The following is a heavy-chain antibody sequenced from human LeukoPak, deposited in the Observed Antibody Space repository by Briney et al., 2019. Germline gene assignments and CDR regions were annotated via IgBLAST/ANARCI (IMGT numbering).Heavy chain of an antibody. CDR2: INHSGST. Sequence: SETLSLTCAVYGGSFSGYYRSWIRQPPGKGLEWIGEINHSGSTNYNPSLKSRVTISVDTSKNQFSLKLSSVTAADTAVYYCARSLVRATAWGQGTLVTVSS. V-gene: IGHV4-34*01. CDR1: GGSFSGYY. CDR3: ARSLVRATA. D-gene: IGHD6-6*01. J-gene: IGHJ5*02.